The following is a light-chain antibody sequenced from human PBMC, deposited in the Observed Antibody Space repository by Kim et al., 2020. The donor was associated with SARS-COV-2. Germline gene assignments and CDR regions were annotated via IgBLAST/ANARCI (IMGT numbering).Light chain of an antibody. J-gene: IGLJ3*02. CDR3: QVWDSSTWV. Sequence: SYELTQPPSVSVALGQTARITCGGNNIGSKNVHWYQQKPGQAPVLVIYRDSNRPSGIPERFSGSNSGNTATLTISRAQAGDEADYYCQVWDSSTWVFGGGTQLTVL. CDR2: RDS. CDR1: NIGSKN. V-gene: IGLV3-9*01.